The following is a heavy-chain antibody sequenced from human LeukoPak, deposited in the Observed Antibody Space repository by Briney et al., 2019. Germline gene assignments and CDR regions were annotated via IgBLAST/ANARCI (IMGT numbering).Heavy chain of an antibody. V-gene: IGHV1-2*02. CDR3: ARDIGYCSSTSCYNWFDP. D-gene: IGHD2-2*01. CDR2: INPNSGGT. Sequence: ASVKVSCKASGYTFTGYYMHWVRQAPGQGLEWMGWINPNSGGTNYAQKFQGRATMTRDTSISTAYMELSRLRSDDTAVYYCARDIGYCSSTSCYNWFDPWGQGTLVTVSS. CDR1: GYTFTGYY. J-gene: IGHJ5*02.